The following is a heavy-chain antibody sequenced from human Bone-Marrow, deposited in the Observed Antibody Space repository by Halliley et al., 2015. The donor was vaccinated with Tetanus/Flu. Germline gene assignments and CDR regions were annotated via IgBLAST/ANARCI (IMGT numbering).Heavy chain of an antibody. Sequence: ISSSGDYTYYVDSVKGRFAISRDNSKNPLFLQLNSLRAEDTAVYYCARGGTYCGGGCRATDYWGQGTLVTVSS. D-gene: IGHD2-21*02. CDR2: ISSSGDYT. CDR3: ARGGTYCGGGCRATDY. V-gene: IGHV3-23*01. J-gene: IGHJ4*02.